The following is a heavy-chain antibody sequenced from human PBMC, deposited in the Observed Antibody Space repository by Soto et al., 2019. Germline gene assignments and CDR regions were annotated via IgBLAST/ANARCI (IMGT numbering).Heavy chain of an antibody. CDR2: LYIGGST. J-gene: IGHJ4*02. CDR1: GFSVSNNY. CDR3: ARARGGGGITYNYYIDH. V-gene: IGHV3-53*01. Sequence: PGGSLRLSCAASGFSVSNNYMTWVRQAPGKGLEWVSVLYIGGSTYYADSVEGRFTISRDSSKNMLYLQMVSLGVEDKAIYYCARARGGGGITYNYYIDHWGQGTQVTVSS. D-gene: IGHD1-20*01.